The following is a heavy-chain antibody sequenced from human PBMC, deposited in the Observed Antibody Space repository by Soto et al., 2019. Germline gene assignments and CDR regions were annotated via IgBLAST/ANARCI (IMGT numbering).Heavy chain of an antibody. V-gene: IGHV4-59*01. CDR1: GDSINNYY. J-gene: IGHJ4*02. Sequence: QVQLQESGPGLVKPSETLSLSCTVSGDSINNYYWNWIRQPPGKGLEWIGYISYIGSTNYNPSLESRVTISVDTSKNQFSRRLSSVTAADTAVYFCARGYCSGVICYLYYFDYWGQGTLVTVSS. CDR3: ARGYCSGVICYLYYFDY. CDR2: ISYIGST. D-gene: IGHD2-15*01.